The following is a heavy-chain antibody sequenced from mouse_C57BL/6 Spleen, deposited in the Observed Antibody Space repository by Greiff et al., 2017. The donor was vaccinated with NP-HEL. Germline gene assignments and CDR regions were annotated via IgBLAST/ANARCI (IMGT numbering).Heavy chain of an antibody. J-gene: IGHJ1*03. CDR2: IDPANGNT. CDR3: ARNDGYFHWYFDV. CDR1: GFNIKNTY. V-gene: IGHV14-3*01. Sequence: EVQLKESVAELVRPGASVKLSCTASGFNIKNTYMHWVKQRPEQGLEWIGRIDPANGNTKYAPKFQGKATITADTSSNTAYLQLSSLTSEDTAIYYCARNDGYFHWYFDVWGTGTTVTVSS. D-gene: IGHD2-3*01.